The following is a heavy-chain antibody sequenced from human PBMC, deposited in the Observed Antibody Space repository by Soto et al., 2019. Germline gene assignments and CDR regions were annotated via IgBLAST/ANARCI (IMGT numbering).Heavy chain of an antibody. Sequence: GWSLRLSCAASGFTFSNAWMSLVRQAPGKGLEWVGRIKSKTDGGTTDYAAPVKGRFTISRDDSKNTLYLQMNSLKTEDTAVYYCTTDWWVELHECWGQGTLVTVSS. J-gene: IGHJ4*02. CDR1: GFTFSNAW. CDR2: IKSKTDGGTT. CDR3: TTDWWVELHEC. D-gene: IGHD1-7*01. V-gene: IGHV3-15*01.